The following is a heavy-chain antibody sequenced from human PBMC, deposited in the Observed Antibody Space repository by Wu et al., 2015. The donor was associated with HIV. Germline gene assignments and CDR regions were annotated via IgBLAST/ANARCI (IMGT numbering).Heavy chain of an antibody. V-gene: IGHV1-2*02. CDR3: ARGGSLVRSKAADASWFDP. CDR2: INPNSGGT. D-gene: IGHD3-10*01. J-gene: IGHJ5*02. Sequence: QVQLVQSGAEVKKPGASVKVSCKASGYTFTGYYMHWVRQAPGQGLEWMGWINPNSGGTNYAQKFQGRVTMTRDTSISTAYMELSRLRFDDTVVYYCARGGSLVRSKAADASWFDPWAEGTLVHRLL. CDR1: GYTFTGYY.